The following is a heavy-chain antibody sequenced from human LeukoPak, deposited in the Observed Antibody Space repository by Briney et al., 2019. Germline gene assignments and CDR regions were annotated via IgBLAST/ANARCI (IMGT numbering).Heavy chain of an antibody. D-gene: IGHD3-10*01. J-gene: IGHJ4*02. CDR2: ISWNSAST. V-gene: IGHV3-9*01. CDR3: ATRSGSFAFDY. Sequence: PGGSLRLSCAASGFTFDDYAMHWVRQAPGKGLEWVSGISWNSASTAYADSVKGRFTISREDAKNSLYLQMNSLRPEDTALYLCATRSGSFAFDYWGQGTLVTVSS. CDR1: GFTFDDYA.